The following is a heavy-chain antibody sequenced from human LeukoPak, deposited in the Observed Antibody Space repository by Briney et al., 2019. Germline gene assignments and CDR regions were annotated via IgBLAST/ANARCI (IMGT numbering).Heavy chain of an antibody. Sequence: GGSLRLSCAASGFTFSSYAMSWVRQAPGKGLEWVSAISGSGGSTYYADSVKGRFTISRDNSKNTLCLQMNSLRAEDTAVYYCAKGGSGWPEYFQHWGQGTLVTVSS. V-gene: IGHV3-23*01. CDR3: AKGGSGWPEYFQH. CDR2: ISGSGGST. J-gene: IGHJ1*01. D-gene: IGHD6-19*01. CDR1: GFTFSSYA.